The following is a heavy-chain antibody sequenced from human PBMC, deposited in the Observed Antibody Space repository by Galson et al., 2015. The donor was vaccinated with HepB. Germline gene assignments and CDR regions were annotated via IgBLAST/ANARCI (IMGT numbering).Heavy chain of an antibody. CDR2: IWYDGSNK. D-gene: IGHD1-26*01. CDR1: GFTFSSYG. CDR3: AKARSTTLFGLFDY. V-gene: IGHV3-33*03. Sequence: SLRLSCAASGFTFSSYGMHWVRQAPGKGLEWVAVIWYDGSNKYYADSVKGRFAISRDNSKNSLYLQMNSLRTEDTALYYCAKARSTTLFGLFDYWGQGTLVTVSS. J-gene: IGHJ4*02.